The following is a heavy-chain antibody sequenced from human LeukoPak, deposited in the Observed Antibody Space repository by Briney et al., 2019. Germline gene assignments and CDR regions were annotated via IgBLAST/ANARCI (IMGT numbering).Heavy chain of an antibody. CDR1: GYSFTSYW. CDR2: IYPGDSDT. J-gene: IGHJ5*02. Sequence: GEPLKISCKGSGYSFTSYWIGWVRQIPGKGLEWMGIIYPGDSDTRYSPSFQGQVTISADKSISTAYLQWSSLKASDTAMYYCARLAAAFHNWFDPWGEGTPVTVSS. V-gene: IGHV5-51*01. CDR3: ARLAAAFHNWFDP. D-gene: IGHD6-13*01.